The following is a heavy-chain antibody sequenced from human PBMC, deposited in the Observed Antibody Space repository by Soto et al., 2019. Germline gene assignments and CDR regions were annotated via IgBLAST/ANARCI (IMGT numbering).Heavy chain of an antibody. J-gene: IGHJ6*04. CDR2: IYYSGST. D-gene: IGHD3-10*01. CDR3: ARVPTRWDYYGSGSYYNGPFG. Sequence: PSETLSLTCTVSGGSISSYYWSWIRQPPGKGLEWIGYIYYSGSTNYNPSLKSRVTISVDTSKNQFSLKLSSVTAADTAVYYCARVPTRWDYYGSGSYYNGPFGWGKGTTVTISS. V-gene: IGHV4-59*01. CDR1: GGSISSYY.